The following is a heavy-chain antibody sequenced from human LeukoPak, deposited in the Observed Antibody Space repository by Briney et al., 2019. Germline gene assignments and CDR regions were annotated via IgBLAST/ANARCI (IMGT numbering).Heavy chain of an antibody. CDR3: ARGSIPLNWFDP. Sequence: GESLKISCQGSGYSFISYWISWVRQMPGKGLEWMGRIDPSDSYTKYSPSFQGHVTISVDMSISTAYLQWSSLKASDTAMYYCARGSIPLNWFDPWGQGTLVTVSS. D-gene: IGHD2-2*01. CDR1: GYSFISYW. J-gene: IGHJ5*02. V-gene: IGHV5-10-1*01. CDR2: IDPSDSYT.